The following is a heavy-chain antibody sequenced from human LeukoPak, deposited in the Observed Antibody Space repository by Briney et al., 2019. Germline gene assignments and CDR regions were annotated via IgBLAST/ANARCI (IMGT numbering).Heavy chain of an antibody. J-gene: IGHJ4*02. CDR2: ISSSSNYI. CDR3: ARGPVSSSGFFGY. D-gene: IGHD6-19*01. Sequence: PGGSLRLSCAVSGFTFSSYTMNWVRQAPGKGLEWVLCISSSSNYIYYADSVKGRFTISRDNAKNSLYLQMNSLRAEDTAVYYCARGPVSSSGFFGYWGQGTLVTVSS. V-gene: IGHV3-21*04. CDR1: GFTFSSYT.